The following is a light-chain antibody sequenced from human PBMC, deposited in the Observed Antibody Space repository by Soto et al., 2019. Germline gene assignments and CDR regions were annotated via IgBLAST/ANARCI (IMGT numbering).Light chain of an antibody. CDR1: QSVDSDY. Sequence: EIVLTQSPGTLSLSPGERATFSCRASQSVDSDYLAWYQQKPGQAPRLLIYGTANRAFGIPDRFSGSGSGTDFTLTISRLAPDDFATYYCQQGNSFPFTFGPGTKVDIK. J-gene: IGKJ3*01. V-gene: IGKV3-20*01. CDR3: QQGNSFPFT. CDR2: GTA.